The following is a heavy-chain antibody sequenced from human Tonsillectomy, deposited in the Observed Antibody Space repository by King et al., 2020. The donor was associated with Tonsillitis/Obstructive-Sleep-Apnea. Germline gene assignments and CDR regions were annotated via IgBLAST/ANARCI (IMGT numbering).Heavy chain of an antibody. V-gene: IGHV2-5*02. CDR2: IYWDDDK. CDR3: AHTYYDGNWDWFDP. Sequence: TLKESGPTLVKPTQTLTLTCTFSGFSLSTSGVGVVWIRQPPGKALEWLAVIYWDDDKYYSPSLKNRLTITKDTSKNQVVLTMTNMDPVDTATYYCAHTYYDGNWDWFDPWGQGTLVTVSS. D-gene: IGHD4-23*01. CDR1: GFSLSTSGVG. J-gene: IGHJ5*02.